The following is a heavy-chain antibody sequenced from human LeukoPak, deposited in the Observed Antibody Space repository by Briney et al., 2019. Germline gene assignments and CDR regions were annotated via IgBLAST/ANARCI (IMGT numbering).Heavy chain of an antibody. J-gene: IGHJ4*02. CDR2: INHSGST. Sequence: SETLSLTCAVDGGSFSGYYWSWIRQPPGKGLEWIGEINHSGSTNYNPSLKSRVAISVDTSKNQFSLKLSSVTAADTAVYYCARAYSSSWYGYWGQGTLVTVSS. D-gene: IGHD6-13*01. V-gene: IGHV4-34*01. CDR3: ARAYSSSWYGY. CDR1: GGSFSGYY.